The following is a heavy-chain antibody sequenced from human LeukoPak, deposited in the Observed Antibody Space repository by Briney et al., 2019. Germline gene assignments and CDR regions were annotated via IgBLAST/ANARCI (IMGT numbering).Heavy chain of an antibody. D-gene: IGHD3-9*01. CDR2: INHSGGT. CDR1: GHSISRDYS. J-gene: IGHJ5*02. Sequence: SETLSLTCAVSGHSISRDYSWGWIRQPPGQGLEWIGSINHSGGTYYNQSLKSRVTISRDTSKNQFSPNLNDVTAADTAVYYCARVGWRYFDWLAPWGQGTLVTVSS. CDR3: ARVGWRYFDWLAP. V-gene: IGHV4-38-2*01.